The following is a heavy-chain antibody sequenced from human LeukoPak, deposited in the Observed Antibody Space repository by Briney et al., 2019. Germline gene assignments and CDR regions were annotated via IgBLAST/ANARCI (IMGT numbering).Heavy chain of an antibody. Sequence: PSETLSLTCAVYGGSFSGYYWSWIRQPPGKGLGWIGEINHSGSTNYNPSLKSRVTISVDTSKNQFSLKLSSVTAADTAVYYCARVPSWGALDYWGQGTLVTVSS. CDR1: GGSFSGYY. J-gene: IGHJ4*02. D-gene: IGHD3-16*01. V-gene: IGHV4-34*01. CDR2: INHSGST. CDR3: ARVPSWGALDY.